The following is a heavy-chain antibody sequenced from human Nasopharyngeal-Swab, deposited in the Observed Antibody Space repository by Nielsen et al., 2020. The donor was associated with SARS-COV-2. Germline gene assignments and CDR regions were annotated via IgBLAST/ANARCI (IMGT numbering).Heavy chain of an antibody. CDR2: IWYDGSNK. CDR1: GFTFSSYG. D-gene: IGHD4-17*01. Sequence: GEPLKISCAASGFTFSSYGMHWVRQAPGKGLEWVAVIWYDGSNKYYADSVKGRLTISRDNSKNTLYLQMNSLRAEDTAVYYCARERGEYGDYWGEAFDIWGQGTMVTVSS. J-gene: IGHJ3*02. V-gene: IGHV3-33*01. CDR3: ARERGEYGDYWGEAFDI.